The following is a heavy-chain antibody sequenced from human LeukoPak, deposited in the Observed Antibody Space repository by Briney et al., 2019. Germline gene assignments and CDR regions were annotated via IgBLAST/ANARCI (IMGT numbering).Heavy chain of an antibody. J-gene: IGHJ1*01. V-gene: IGHV3-7*01. CDR2: IKPDGSEQ. Sequence: GGSLRLSCAASGFTFSTYWMSWVRQAPGKGPEWVANIKPDGSEQYYVDSVKGRFTISRDNAKNSLYLQMNSLRAEDTAVYYCARVTVAGRGREALQHWGQGTLVTVSS. D-gene: IGHD6-19*01. CDR1: GFTFSTYW. CDR3: ARVTVAGRGREALQH.